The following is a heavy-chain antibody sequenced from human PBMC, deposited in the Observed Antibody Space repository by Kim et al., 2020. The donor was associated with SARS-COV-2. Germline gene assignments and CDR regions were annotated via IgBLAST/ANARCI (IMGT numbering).Heavy chain of an antibody. D-gene: IGHD6-19*01. CDR2: ISYDGSNK. V-gene: IGHV3-33*01. Sequence: GGSLRLSCAASGFTFSSYGMHWVRQAPGKGLEWVAVISYDGSNKYYADSVKGRFTISRDSSQNTLYLQMNSLRAEDTAVYYCARDLRSGWSLDYWGQGTLVTVSS. J-gene: IGHJ4*02. CDR1: GFTFSSYG. CDR3: ARDLRSGWSLDY.